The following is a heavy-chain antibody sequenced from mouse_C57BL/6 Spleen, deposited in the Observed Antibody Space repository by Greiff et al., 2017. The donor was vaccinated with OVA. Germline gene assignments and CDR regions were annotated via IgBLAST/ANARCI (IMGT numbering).Heavy chain of an antibody. D-gene: IGHD2-2*01. CDR1: GFTFSDYG. V-gene: IGHV5-17*01. J-gene: IGHJ2*01. CDR2: ISSGSSTI. CDR3: ATMVTTGYYFDY. Sequence: DVQLVESGGGLVKPGGSLKLSCAASGFTFSDYGMHWVRQAPEKGLEWVAYISSGSSTIYYADTVKGRFTISRDNAKNTLFLQKTSLRSEDTAMYYCATMVTTGYYFDYWGQGTTLTVSS.